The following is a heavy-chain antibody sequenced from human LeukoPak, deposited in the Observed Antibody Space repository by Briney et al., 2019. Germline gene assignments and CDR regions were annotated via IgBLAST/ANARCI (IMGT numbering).Heavy chain of an antibody. V-gene: IGHV4-59*01. J-gene: IGHJ4*02. CDR1: GGSISSYY. CDR3: ARGHPVLRFLEWLFYFDY. D-gene: IGHD3-3*01. Sequence: SETLSLTCTVSGGSISSYYWSWIRQSPGKGLEWIGYIYYSGSTNYNPSLKSRVTISVDTSKNQFSLKLSSVTAADTAVYYCARGHPVLRFLEWLFYFDYWGQGTLVTVSS. CDR2: IYYSGST.